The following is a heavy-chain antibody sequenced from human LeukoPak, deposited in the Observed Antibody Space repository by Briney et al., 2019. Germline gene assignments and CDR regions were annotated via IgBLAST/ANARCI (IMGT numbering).Heavy chain of an antibody. CDR1: GFTFSSYG. V-gene: IGHV3-30*18. J-gene: IGHJ4*02. Sequence: PGGSLRLSCVASGFTFSSYGMHWVRQAPGKGLEWVAVISYDGSNKYYADSVKGRFTISRDNSKNTLYLQMKSLRAEGTAVYYCAKDARGGSWYENSRYYFDYWGQGTLVTVSS. CDR2: ISYDGSNK. D-gene: IGHD6-13*01. CDR3: AKDARGGSWYENSRYYFDY.